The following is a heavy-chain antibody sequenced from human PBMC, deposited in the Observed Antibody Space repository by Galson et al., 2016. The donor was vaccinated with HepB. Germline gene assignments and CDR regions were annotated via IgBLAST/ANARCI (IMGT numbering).Heavy chain of an antibody. CDR3: ARGQVGLYFYGMDV. Sequence: SETLSLTCAVYGGSFSDYYWNWIRQPPGKGLEWIGEINHSGSTNYNQSLKSRVTISVDPFKNQFSLKLNSVTAADTAVYYCARGQVGLYFYGMDVWGQGTTVTVSS. J-gene: IGHJ6*02. CDR2: INHSGST. D-gene: IGHD2-15*01. CDR1: GGSFSDYY. V-gene: IGHV4-34*01.